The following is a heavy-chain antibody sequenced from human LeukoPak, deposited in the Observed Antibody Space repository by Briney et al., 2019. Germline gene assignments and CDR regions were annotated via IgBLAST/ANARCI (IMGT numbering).Heavy chain of an antibody. CDR3: AKQSYARSLGE. CDR2: TNSGGTST. J-gene: IGHJ4*02. CDR1: GFPFSDFS. D-gene: IGHD2-8*01. V-gene: IGHV3-23*01. Sequence: PGGSLRLSCATSGFPFSDFSMSWVRQAGGKGLEWISTTNSGGTSTYYAESVKGRFTISRDNSKNTLYLQMSSLRVEDTAVYYCAKQSYARSLGEGGPGTLVSVSS.